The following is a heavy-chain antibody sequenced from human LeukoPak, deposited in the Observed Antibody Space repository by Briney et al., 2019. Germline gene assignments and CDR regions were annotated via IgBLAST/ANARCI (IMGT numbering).Heavy chain of an antibody. V-gene: IGHV3-15*01. CDR1: GFTFSNAW. CDR3: GTLGRFSWGLNY. CDR2: IKSKSEGGTT. D-gene: IGHD3-16*01. J-gene: IGHJ4*02. Sequence: GGSLRLSCAASGFTFSNAWMSWVRQAPGKGLEWVGHIKSKSEGGTTDHAAPVKGRFSITRDDSKNTVYLQMNSLKTEDTAVYRRGTLGRFSWGLNYWGQGNLVTVSS.